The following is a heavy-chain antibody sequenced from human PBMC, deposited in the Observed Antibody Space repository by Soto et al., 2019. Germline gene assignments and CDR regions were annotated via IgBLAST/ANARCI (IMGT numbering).Heavy chain of an antibody. CDR1: GGSISSYY. CDR3: ARETPPKMATIFPRSNWYFDL. Sequence: QVQLQESGPGLVKPSETLSLTCTVSGGSISSYYWSWIRQPPGKGLEWIGYIYYSGSTNYNPSLKSRVTISVDTSKNQFSLKLSSVTAADTAVYYCARETPPKMATIFPRSNWYFDLWGRGTLVTVSS. J-gene: IGHJ2*01. D-gene: IGHD5-12*01. V-gene: IGHV4-59*01. CDR2: IYYSGST.